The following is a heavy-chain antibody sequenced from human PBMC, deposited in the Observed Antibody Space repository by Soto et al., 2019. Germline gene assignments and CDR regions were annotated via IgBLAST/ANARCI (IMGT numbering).Heavy chain of an antibody. D-gene: IGHD5-12*01. CDR3: ARVPNIGWAIPHFDY. J-gene: IGHJ4*02. CDR2: IKQDGGEK. CDR1: GFTFSSYW. V-gene: IGHV3-7*01. Sequence: PGGSLRLSCAASGFTFSSYWMSWVRQPPGKGLEWVATIKQDGGEKYYVDSVKGRFTGSRDNAKNSLFLQMNSLRAEDTAVYYCARVPNIGWAIPHFDYWGQGTLVTVSS.